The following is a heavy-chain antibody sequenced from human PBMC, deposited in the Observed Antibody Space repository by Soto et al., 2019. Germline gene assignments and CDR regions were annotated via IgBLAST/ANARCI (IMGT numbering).Heavy chain of an antibody. CDR1: GFPFSSYA. V-gene: IGHV3-23*01. Sequence: GGSLRLSCAGSGFPFSSYAMIWVRQAPEKGLEWVSALSDSGVSPYYADSVKGRFTISRDNSKNTLYLQMDSLRVEDTALYYCAKMTSDSYGRNYGMDVWGQGTTVTVSS. CDR3: AKMTSDSYGRNYGMDV. CDR2: LSDSGVSP. D-gene: IGHD5-18*01. J-gene: IGHJ6*02.